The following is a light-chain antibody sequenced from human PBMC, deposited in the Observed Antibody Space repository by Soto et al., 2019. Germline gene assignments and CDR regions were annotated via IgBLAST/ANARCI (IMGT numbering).Light chain of an antibody. CDR1: QTISSW. CDR2: KAS. Sequence: DIQMTQSPSTLSGSVGDRVTITCRASQTISSWLAWYQQKPGKAPKLLIYKASTLKSGVPSRFSGSGSGTDFTLTISSLQPEDFATYYCLQAGAFPLTLGQGTKVDI. J-gene: IGKJ1*01. V-gene: IGKV1-5*03. CDR3: LQAGAFPLT.